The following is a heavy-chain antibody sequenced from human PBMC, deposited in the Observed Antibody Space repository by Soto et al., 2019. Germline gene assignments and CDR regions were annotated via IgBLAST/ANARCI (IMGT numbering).Heavy chain of an antibody. V-gene: IGHV4-34*01. D-gene: IGHD3-10*01. J-gene: IGHJ4*02. Sequence: SETLSLTCAVYGGSFSGYYWSWIRQPPGKGLEWIGEINHSGSTNYNPSLKSRVTISVDTSKNQFSLKLSSVTAADTAVYYCARRPLYYGSGSYSAYFDYWGQGTLVTVSS. CDR1: GGSFSGYY. CDR2: INHSGST. CDR3: ARRPLYYGSGSYSAYFDY.